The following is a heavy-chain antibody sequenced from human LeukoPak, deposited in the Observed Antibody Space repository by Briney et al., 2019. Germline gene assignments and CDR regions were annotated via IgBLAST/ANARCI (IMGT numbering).Heavy chain of an antibody. D-gene: IGHD6-19*01. CDR1: GYTFTGYY. CDR3: ARDPYRIAVAGTDWFNP. CDR2: INPNSGGT. J-gene: IGHJ5*02. Sequence: GASVKVSCKASGYTFTGYYMHWVRQAPGQVLEWMGRINPNSGGTNYAQKFQGRVTMTRDTSISTAYMELSRLRSDDTAVYYCARDPYRIAVAGTDWFNPWGQGTLVTVSS. V-gene: IGHV1-2*06.